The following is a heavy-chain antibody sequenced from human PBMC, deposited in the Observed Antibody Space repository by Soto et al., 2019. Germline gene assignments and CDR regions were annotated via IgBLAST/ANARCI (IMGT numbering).Heavy chain of an antibody. V-gene: IGHV1-3*01. CDR2: INAGNGNT. Sequence: PVIVSCEASEDAISIYVIHWVHQAPGQRLEWMGWINAGNGNTKYSQNFQGRVTITRDASASTAYMELSSLRSQDTAVYYCATSTIDTSTWKQYLYGMAVWGQGSTVTVSS. CDR1: EDAISIYV. J-gene: IGHJ6*02. CDR3: ATSTIDTSTWKQYLYGMAV. D-gene: IGHD2-2*01.